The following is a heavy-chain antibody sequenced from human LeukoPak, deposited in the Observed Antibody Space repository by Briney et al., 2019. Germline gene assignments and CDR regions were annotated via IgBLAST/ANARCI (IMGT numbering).Heavy chain of an antibody. V-gene: IGHV4-39*02. Sequence: PSETLSLTCTVSGGSISSSSYYWGWNRQPPGKGLEWIGSIYYTGSTYYNPSLKSRVTISVDTSKNQFSLKLSSVTAADTAVYYCAREASNLDPYFDYWGQGTLVTVSS. J-gene: IGHJ4*02. CDR2: IYYTGST. D-gene: IGHD4-11*01. CDR1: GGSISSSSYY. CDR3: AREASNLDPYFDY.